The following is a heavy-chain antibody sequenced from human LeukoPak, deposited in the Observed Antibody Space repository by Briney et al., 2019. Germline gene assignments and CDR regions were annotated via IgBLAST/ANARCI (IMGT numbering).Heavy chain of an antibody. J-gene: IGHJ4*01. CDR2: IYSGGST. CDR1: GFTVSSNY. V-gene: IGHV3-53*01. Sequence: GGSLRLSCAASGFTVSSNYMSWVRQAPGKGLEWVSVIYSGGSTYYADFVKGRFTISRDNSKNTLYLQMNSLRAEDTAVYYCAKGIYSSGWSYFDYWGHGTLVTVSS. CDR3: AKGIYSSGWSYFDY. D-gene: IGHD6-19*01.